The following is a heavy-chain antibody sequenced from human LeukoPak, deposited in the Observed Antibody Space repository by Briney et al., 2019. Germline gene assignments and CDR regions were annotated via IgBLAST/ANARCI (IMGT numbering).Heavy chain of an antibody. V-gene: IGHV4-38-2*01. J-gene: IGHJ5*02. Sequence: SETLSLTCAVSGYSISSGYFWVWIRQPPGTGLECMGSIYHTGATYYHPSLRSPVTISVDTSKNHFSLEVNSVTAADTAVYYFSSRRRHTRSANWFDPWGQGTLVTVSS. D-gene: IGHD2-21*01. CDR1: GYSISSGYF. CDR2: IYHTGAT. CDR3: SSRRRHTRSANWFDP.